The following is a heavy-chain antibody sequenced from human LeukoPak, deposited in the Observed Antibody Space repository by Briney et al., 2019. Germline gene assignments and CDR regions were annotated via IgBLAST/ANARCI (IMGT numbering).Heavy chain of an antibody. CDR1: GFSFSTYW. D-gene: IGHD6-13*01. V-gene: IGHV3-7*01. Sequence: GGSLRLSCAASGFSFSTYWMSWVRQTPEKGLEFVANINQDASARNYTDSLKGRCTTSRDNAKKSVYLEINSLRADDTAVYYCARDPGSSSFDLWGQGALVTVSS. CDR3: ARDPGSSSFDL. CDR2: INQDASAR. J-gene: IGHJ4*02.